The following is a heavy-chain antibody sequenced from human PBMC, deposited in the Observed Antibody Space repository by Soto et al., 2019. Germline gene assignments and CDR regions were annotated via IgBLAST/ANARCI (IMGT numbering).Heavy chain of an antibody. CDR3: ASTRVVPAANKKAPFDP. CDR2: INAGNGNT. Sequence: QVQLVQSGAEVKKPGASVKVSCKASGYTFTSYAMHWVRQAPGQRLEWMGWINAGNGNTKYSQKFQGRVTITRDTSASTAYMELSSLRSEDTAVYYCASTRVVPAANKKAPFDPWGQGTLVTVSS. D-gene: IGHD2-2*01. V-gene: IGHV1-3*01. J-gene: IGHJ5*02. CDR1: GYTFTSYA.